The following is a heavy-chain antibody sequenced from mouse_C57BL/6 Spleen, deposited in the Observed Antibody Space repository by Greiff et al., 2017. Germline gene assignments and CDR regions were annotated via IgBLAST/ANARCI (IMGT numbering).Heavy chain of an antibody. CDR1: GYTFTSYW. CDR2: IYPGSGST. Sequence: QVQLQQPGAELVKPGASVKMSCKASGYTFTSYWITWVKQRPGQGLEWIGDIYPGSGSTNYNEKFKSKATLTVDTSSSTAYMQLSSLTSEDSAVYYCARSSLRNWYFDVWGTGTTVTVSS. D-gene: IGHD1-1*01. J-gene: IGHJ1*03. CDR3: ARSSLRNWYFDV. V-gene: IGHV1-55*01.